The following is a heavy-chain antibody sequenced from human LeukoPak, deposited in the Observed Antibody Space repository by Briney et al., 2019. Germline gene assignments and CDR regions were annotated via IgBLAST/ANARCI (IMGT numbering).Heavy chain of an antibody. D-gene: IGHD3-22*01. CDR2: IIPILGIA. CDR1: GGTFSSYT. Sequence: SVKVSCKASGGTFSSYTISWVRQAPGQGLEWMGRIIPILGIANYAQKLQGRVTITADKSTSTAYMELSSLRSEDTAVYYCARDQVDSRAPWFDPWGQGTLVTVSS. CDR3: ARDQVDSRAPWFDP. V-gene: IGHV1-69*04. J-gene: IGHJ5*02.